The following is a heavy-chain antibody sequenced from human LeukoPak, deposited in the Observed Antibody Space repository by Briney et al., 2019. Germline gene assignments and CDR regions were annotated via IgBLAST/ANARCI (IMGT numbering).Heavy chain of an antibody. CDR2: ISYDGSNI. J-gene: IGHJ4*02. V-gene: IGHV3-30*04. CDR3: ARDISSGWSTKYYFDY. CDR1: GFTFSSSA. D-gene: IGHD6-19*01. Sequence: PGRSLRLSCAASGFTFSSSAMHWVRQAPGKGPEWVALISYDGSNIEYADSVRGRITISRDNFKNMLYLQMNSLRAEDTAVYYCARDISSGWSTKYYFDYWGQGTLVTVSS.